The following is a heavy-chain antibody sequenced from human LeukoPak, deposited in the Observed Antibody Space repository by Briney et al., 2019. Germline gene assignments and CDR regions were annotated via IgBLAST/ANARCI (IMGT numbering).Heavy chain of an antibody. V-gene: IGHV4-39*01. D-gene: IGHD1-26*01. CDR1: GGSLSSSCYH. CDR3: ARQGSGNYLSPVNY. CDR2: MCYSGST. J-gene: IGHJ4*02. Sequence: SETLALTCTVSGGSLSSSCYHCGWIRQPPGKVVEWIGTMCYSGSTYYKPSLKSRVTISVDTSKNQFSLKLSSVTAADTAMYYCARQGSGNYLSPVNYWGQGTLVTVSS.